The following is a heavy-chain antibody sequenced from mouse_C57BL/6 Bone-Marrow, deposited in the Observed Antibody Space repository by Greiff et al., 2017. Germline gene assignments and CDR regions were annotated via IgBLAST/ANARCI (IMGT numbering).Heavy chain of an antibody. CDR1: GYTFTSYW. Sequence: QVQLKQPGAELVKPGASVKLSCKASGYTFTSYWMHWVKQRPGQGLEWIGMIHPNSGSTNYNEKFKSKATLTVDKSSSTAYMQLSSLTSEDSAVYYWTRRMIYYGNYFDDWGQGTTLTVST. J-gene: IGHJ2*01. V-gene: IGHV1-64*01. CDR2: IHPNSGST. CDR3: TRRMIYYGNYFDD. D-gene: IGHD2-1*01.